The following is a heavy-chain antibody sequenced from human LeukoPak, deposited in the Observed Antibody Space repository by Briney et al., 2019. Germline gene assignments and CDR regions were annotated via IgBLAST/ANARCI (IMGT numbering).Heavy chain of an antibody. J-gene: IGHJ4*02. CDR2: IIPIFGTA. V-gene: IGHV1-69*06. D-gene: IGHD3-22*01. Sequence: SVKVSCKASGGTFSSYAISWVRQAPGQGLEWMGGIIPIFGTANYAQRFQGRVTITADKSTSTAYMELSSLRSEDTAVYYCARLYYDSSGSGTKYYFDYWGQGTLVTVSS. CDR3: ARLYYDSSGSGTKYYFDY. CDR1: GGTFSSYA.